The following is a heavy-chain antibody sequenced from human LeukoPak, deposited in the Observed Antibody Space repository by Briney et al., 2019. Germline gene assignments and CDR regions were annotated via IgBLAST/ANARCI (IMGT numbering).Heavy chain of an antibody. V-gene: IGHV3-30*04. CDR1: GFTFSSYA. J-gene: IGHJ4*02. Sequence: GGSLRLSCAASGFTFSSYAMHWVRQGPGKGLEWVTIISHDGTNKYYADAVKGRFTISRDNSKNTLYLQMNSLRAEDTAVYYCAKPLGVGATTGLFDYWGQGTLVTVSS. D-gene: IGHD1-26*01. CDR2: ISHDGTNK. CDR3: AKPLGVGATTGLFDY.